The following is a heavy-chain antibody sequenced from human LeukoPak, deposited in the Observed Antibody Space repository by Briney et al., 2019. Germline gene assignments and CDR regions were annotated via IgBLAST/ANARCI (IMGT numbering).Heavy chain of an antibody. D-gene: IGHD1-14*01. CDR3: ARRNRAYWYFDL. Sequence: ASVKVSCTASGYTFTSFGINWVRQASGQGLEWMGWMNPHSGKSGFAQKFQGRVTLTRNTSISTAYMELSSLRSEDSAIYYCARRNRAYWYFDLWGRGTPVTVSS. CDR2: MNPHSGKS. CDR1: GYTFTSFG. V-gene: IGHV1-8*01. J-gene: IGHJ2*01.